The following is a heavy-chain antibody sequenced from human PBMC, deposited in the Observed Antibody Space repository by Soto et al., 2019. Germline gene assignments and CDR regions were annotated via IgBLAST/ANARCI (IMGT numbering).Heavy chain of an antibody. CDR1: GFSFSNYA. D-gene: IGHD3-16*01. CDR3: AKDRSLGGQRTYYFDY. J-gene: IGHJ4*02. Sequence: QPGGSLRLSCVASGFSFSNYAMNWVRQAPGKGLEWVSGISGSGGSAFFAHSVRGRFTISRDNSKNTVFLQMNGLRPEDTAVYYCAKDRSLGGQRTYYFDYWGQGTLVTVSS. CDR2: ISGSGGSA. V-gene: IGHV3-23*01.